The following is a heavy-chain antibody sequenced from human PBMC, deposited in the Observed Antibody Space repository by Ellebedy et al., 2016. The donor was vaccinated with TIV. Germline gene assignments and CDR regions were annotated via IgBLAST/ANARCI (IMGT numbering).Heavy chain of an antibody. CDR2: MYYSGTT. D-gene: IGHD3-10*01. CDR3: ARGGRDRPHALDV. J-gene: IGHJ3*01. Sequence: MPSETLSLTCTVSGGSMISNEHYWSWVRQPPGKGLEWIGYMYYSGTTYYNPSLKHRLTMSVDKSKSQVSLKLTSVTATDTAVYYCARGGRDRPHALDVWGQGTKVTVSS. V-gene: IGHV4-30-4*01. CDR1: GGSMISNEHY.